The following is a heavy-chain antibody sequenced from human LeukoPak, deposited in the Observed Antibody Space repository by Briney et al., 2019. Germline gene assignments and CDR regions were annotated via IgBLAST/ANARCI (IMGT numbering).Heavy chain of an antibody. V-gene: IGHV3-48*03. CDR1: GFTFSSYE. Sequence: GGSLRLSCAASGFTFSSYEMNWVRQAPGKGLEGLSYISSSGKTAYYADSVKGRFTISRDNAKNSLYLEMNSLRAEDTAVYYCARDRCSSISCYFDYWGQGTLVTVSS. D-gene: IGHD2-2*01. J-gene: IGHJ4*02. CDR3: ARDRCSSISCYFDY. CDR2: ISSSGKTA.